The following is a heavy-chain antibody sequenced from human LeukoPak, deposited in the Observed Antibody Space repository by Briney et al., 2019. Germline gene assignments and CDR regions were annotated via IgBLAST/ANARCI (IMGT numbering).Heavy chain of an antibody. V-gene: IGHV1-69*13. D-gene: IGHD6-19*01. CDR2: IIPIFGTA. J-gene: IGHJ6*02. CDR1: GGTFSSYA. Sequence: SVKVSCKASGGTFSSYAISWVRQAPGQGLEWMGGIIPIFGTANYAQKFQGRVTITADESTSTAYMELSSLRSEDTAVYYCARDYPIAVASMNFYYYYGMDVWGQGTTVTVSS. CDR3: ARDYPIAVASMNFYYYYGMDV.